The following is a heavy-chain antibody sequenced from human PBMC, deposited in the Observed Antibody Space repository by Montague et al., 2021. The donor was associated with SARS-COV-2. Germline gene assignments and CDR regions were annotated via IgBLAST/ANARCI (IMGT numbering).Heavy chain of an antibody. CDR3: ARNRGWGSRGAGYIDL. Sequence: TLSLTCTVSGGSISGDNYYWTWIRQHPGKGLEWIAYIYYTGSTYYNPSLQSRLRTSLDTSKNQFSLTLTSVPAADTAIYYCARNRGWGSRGAGYIDLWGRGTLVTVSS. CDR1: GGSISGDNYY. V-gene: IGHV4-31*03. D-gene: IGHD7-27*01. CDR2: IYYTGST. J-gene: IGHJ2*01.